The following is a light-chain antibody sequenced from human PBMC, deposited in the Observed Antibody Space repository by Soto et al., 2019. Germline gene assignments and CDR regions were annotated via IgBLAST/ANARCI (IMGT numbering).Light chain of an antibody. J-gene: IGKJ1*01. V-gene: IGKV3-20*01. Sequence: EVVLTQSPGTLSLSPGERATLSCRTSQSVSSSQLAWYQQNPGQAPRLLIYGVSNRATSIPDRFSGSGSGTDFTLTISRLEPEDFAVYYCQQYGSSGTFGQGTKVDNK. CDR3: QQYGSSGT. CDR1: QSVSSSQ. CDR2: GVS.